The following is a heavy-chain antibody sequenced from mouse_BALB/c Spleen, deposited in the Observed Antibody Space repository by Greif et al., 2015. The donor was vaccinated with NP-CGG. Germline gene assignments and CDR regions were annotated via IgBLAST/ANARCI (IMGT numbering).Heavy chain of an antibody. Sequence: KPGASVKLSCKASGYTFTSYRMQWVKQRPGQGLEWIGEIDPSDSYTNYNQKFKGKATLTVDTSSSTAYMQLSSRTSEDSAVDYCARGRYYGRSPCWSFDVWRRGATVTVSS. CDR1: GYTFTSYR. CDR3: ARGRYYGRSPCWSFDV. V-gene: IGHV1-50*01. CDR2: IDPSDSYT. D-gene: IGHD1-1*01. J-gene: IGHJ1*03.